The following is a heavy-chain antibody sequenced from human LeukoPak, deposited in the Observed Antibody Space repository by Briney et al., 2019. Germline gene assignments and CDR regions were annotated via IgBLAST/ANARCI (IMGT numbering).Heavy chain of an antibody. CDR2: MYYSGSS. CDR1: GDSISSNHY. Sequence: SETLSLTCNVSGDSISSNHYWGWLRQPPGKGLEWIGHMYYSGSSSYSPSLKSRVTISVDTSNNQFSLKLTSVTAADTAVYYCARRGGFGFTFDHWGQGTLVAVSS. J-gene: IGHJ4*02. V-gene: IGHV4-39*01. CDR3: ARRGGFGFTFDH. D-gene: IGHD3-10*01.